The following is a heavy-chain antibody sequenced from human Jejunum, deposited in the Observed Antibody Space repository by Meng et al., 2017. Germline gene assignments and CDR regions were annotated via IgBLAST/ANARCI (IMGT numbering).Heavy chain of an antibody. V-gene: IGHV4-39*07. D-gene: IGHD3-22*01. CDR1: GGYISSTTYY. CDR3: ARDDISSGYHDGFDV. CDR2: IYYSANT. J-gene: IGHJ3*01. Sequence: SETLSLTCTVSGGYISSTTYYWNWIRQPPGKGLEWIVSIYYSANTYYNPSLKSRVAISVDTSKNQFSLRLSSATAADTAVYYCARDDISSGYHDGFDVWGQGTVVTVSS.